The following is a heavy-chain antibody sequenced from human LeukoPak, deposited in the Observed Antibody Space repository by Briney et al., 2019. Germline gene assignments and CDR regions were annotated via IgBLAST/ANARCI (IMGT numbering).Heavy chain of an antibody. CDR2: IYYSGTT. CDR1: GASISTYY. D-gene: IGHD1-26*01. V-gene: IGHV4-59*01. Sequence: KPSETLSLTCTVSGASISTYYWSWIRQPPGKGLEWIGYIYYSGTTNYNPSLKSRVTISVDTSKNQFSLKLTSVTAADTAVYYCARAYSGTLPAKDWGQGTLVTVSS. CDR3: ARAYSGTLPAKD. J-gene: IGHJ4*02.